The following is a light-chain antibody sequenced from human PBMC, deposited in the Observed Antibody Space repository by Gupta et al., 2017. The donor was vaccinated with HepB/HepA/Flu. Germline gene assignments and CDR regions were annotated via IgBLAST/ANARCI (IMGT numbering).Light chain of an antibody. V-gene: IGKV3-20*01. CDR2: GAS. CDR1: QSVSSNY. CDR3: QQYENSLPIT. J-gene: IGKJ5*01. Sequence: EIVLTQSPGTLSLSPGERATLSCRASQSVSSNYLAWYQQKSGQAPRLLIYGASNRATGIPDRFSGSGSGTDFTLTISRLEPEDSAVYHCQQYENSLPITFGQGTRLEIK.